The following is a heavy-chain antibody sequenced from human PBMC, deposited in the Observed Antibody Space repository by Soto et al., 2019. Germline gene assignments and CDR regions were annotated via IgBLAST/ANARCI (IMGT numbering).Heavy chain of an antibody. CDR1: GGSISSYY. CDR2: IYYIGST. CDR3: ARGKLLWFGELFRFVPWFDP. Sequence: PSETLSLTCTVSGGSISSYYWSWIRQPPGKGLEWIGYIYYIGSTKYNPSLKSRVTISVDTSKNQFSLKLSSVTAADTAVYYCARGKLLWFGELFRFVPWFDPWGQGTLVTVSS. J-gene: IGHJ5*02. V-gene: IGHV4-59*12. D-gene: IGHD3-10*01.